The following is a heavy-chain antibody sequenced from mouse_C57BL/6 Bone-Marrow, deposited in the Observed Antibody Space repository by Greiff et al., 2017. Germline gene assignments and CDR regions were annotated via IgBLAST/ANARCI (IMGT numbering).Heavy chain of an antibody. CDR3: ADYSNLDD. CDR1: GYAFSSSW. J-gene: IGHJ2*01. V-gene: IGHV1-82*01. D-gene: IGHD2-5*01. Sequence: VQLQQSGPELVKPGASVKISCKASGYAFSSSWMNWVKQRPGTGLEWIGRIYPGGGDTNYNGTFKGKATLTADNSSSTAYMQLSSLTSEDSAVYSCADYSNLDDWGQGTTLTVSS. CDR2: IYPGGGDT.